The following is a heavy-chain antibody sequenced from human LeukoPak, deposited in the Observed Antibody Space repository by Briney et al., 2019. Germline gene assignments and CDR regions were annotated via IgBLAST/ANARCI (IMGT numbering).Heavy chain of an antibody. D-gene: IGHD2-21*01. CDR1: GYTFTGYY. V-gene: IGHV1-2*02. CDR2: INPNSGGT. J-gene: IGHJ5*02. Sequence: ASVKVSCKASGYTFTGYYMHWVRQAPGQGLEWMGWINPNSGGTNYAQKFQGRVTMTTDTSTSTAYMELRSLRSDDTAVYYCARTEVLWHNWFDPWGQGTLVTVSS. CDR3: ARTEVLWHNWFDP.